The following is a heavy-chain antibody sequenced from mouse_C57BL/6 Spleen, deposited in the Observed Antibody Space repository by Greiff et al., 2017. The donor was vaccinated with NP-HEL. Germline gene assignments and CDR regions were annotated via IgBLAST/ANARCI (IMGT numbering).Heavy chain of an antibody. CDR1: GYAFSSSW. D-gene: IGHD1-1*01. CDR2: IYPGDGDT. V-gene: IGHV1-82*01. CDR3: ASGIYYYGSSLLYFDY. Sequence: VQLQQSGPELVKPGASVKISCKASGYAFSSSWMNWVKQRPGKGLEWIGRIYPGDGDTNYNGKFRGKATLTADKSSSTAYMQLSSLTSEDSAVYFCASGIYYYGSSLLYFDYWGQGTTLTVSS. J-gene: IGHJ2*01.